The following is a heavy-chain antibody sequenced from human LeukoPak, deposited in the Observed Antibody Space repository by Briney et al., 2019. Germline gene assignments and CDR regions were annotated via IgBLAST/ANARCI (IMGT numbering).Heavy chain of an antibody. CDR2: ISGSGGST. CDR1: GFTFDDYT. D-gene: IGHD3-10*01. CDR3: AKEGEFGTGNTAFDY. J-gene: IGHJ4*02. Sequence: GGSLRLSCAASGFTFDDYTMHWVRQAPGKGLEWVSAISGSGGSTYYADSVKGRFTISRDNPKNTLYLQMNSLRAEDTAVYYCAKEGEFGTGNTAFDYWGQGTLVTVSS. V-gene: IGHV3-23*01.